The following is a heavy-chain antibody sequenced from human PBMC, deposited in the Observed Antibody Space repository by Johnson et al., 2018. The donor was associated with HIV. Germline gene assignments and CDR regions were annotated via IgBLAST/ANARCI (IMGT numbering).Heavy chain of an antibody. CDR2: ISGSGGST. Sequence: MQLVESGGGLVQPGGSLRLSCAASGFTFSSYAMSWVRQAPGKGLEWVSAISGSGGSTYYADSVKGRFTISRDNSKNTLYLQMNSLRAEDAAVYYCAKDGAGPDAFDIWGQGTMVTVSS. J-gene: IGHJ3*02. D-gene: IGHD3-16*01. V-gene: IGHV3-23*04. CDR3: AKDGAGPDAFDI. CDR1: GFTFSSYA.